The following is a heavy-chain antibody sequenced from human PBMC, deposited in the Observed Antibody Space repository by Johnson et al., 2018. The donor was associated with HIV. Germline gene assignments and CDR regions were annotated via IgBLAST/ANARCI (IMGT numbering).Heavy chain of an antibody. D-gene: IGHD4-11*01. CDR2: INWNGGST. J-gene: IGHJ3*02. Sequence: VQLVESGGGVVRPGGSLRLSCAASGFTFDDYGMSWVRQAPGKGLEWVSGINWNGGSTGYADSVKGRFTISRDNAKNSLYLQMNSLRAEDTSFYYCAKDLNPLTTLDAVDSWGQGTMVTVAS. CDR3: AKDLNPLTTLDAVDS. CDR1: GFTFDDYG. V-gene: IGHV3-20*04.